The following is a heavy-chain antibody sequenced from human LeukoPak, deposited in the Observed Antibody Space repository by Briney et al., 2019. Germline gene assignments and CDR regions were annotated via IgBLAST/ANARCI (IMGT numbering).Heavy chain of an antibody. CDR3: ARYISGSHYRGVY. CDR2: ISSSSSTK. V-gene: IGHV3-48*04. Sequence: GGSLRLSCAASGFTFSTYNMIWLRQAPGKGLEWLSYISSSSSTKLYTDSVKGRFTISRDNAKNSLYLQMNSLRAEDTAVYYCARYISGSHYRGVYWGQGTLVTVSS. J-gene: IGHJ4*02. CDR1: GFTFSTYN. D-gene: IGHD1-26*01.